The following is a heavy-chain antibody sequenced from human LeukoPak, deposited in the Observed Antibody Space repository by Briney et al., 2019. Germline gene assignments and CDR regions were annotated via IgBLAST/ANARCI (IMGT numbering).Heavy chain of an antibody. D-gene: IGHD3-9*01. V-gene: IGHV3-11*01. CDR3: ARAYDILTGAPYHYYMDV. CDR1: GFTFSDYY. Sequence: GGSLRLSCAASGFTFSDYYMSWLRQAPGKGLEWVSYISSSGSTIYYADSVKGRFTISRDNAKNSLYLQMNSLRAEDTAVYYCARAYDILTGAPYHYYMDVWGKGTTVTVSS. CDR2: ISSSGSTI. J-gene: IGHJ6*03.